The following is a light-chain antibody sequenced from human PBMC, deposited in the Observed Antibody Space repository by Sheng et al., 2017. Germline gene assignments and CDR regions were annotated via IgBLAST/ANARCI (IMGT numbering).Light chain of an antibody. Sequence: EIVLTQSPGTVSLSPGERVTLSCRASQRIATSFLGWYQQKPGQAPRLLIYGASSRATGIPDRFTGSGSGTDFALTISGVEPEDIAVYYCQQYGNSPFTFGQGTRLEI. V-gene: IGKV3-20*01. CDR2: GAS. CDR1: QRIATSF. J-gene: IGKJ2*01. CDR3: QQYGNSPFT.